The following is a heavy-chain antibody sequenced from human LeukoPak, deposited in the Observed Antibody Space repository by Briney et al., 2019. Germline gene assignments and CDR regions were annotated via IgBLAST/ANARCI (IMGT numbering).Heavy chain of an antibody. CDR2: IYTSGST. V-gene: IGHV4-4*07. Sequence: SETLSLTCTVSGGSISSYYWGWIRQPAGKGLEWIGRIYTSGSTTYNPSLKSRVTMSVDTSKNQFSLKLSSVTAADTAVYYCAREWELLPDAFDIWGQGTMVTVSS. D-gene: IGHD1-26*01. CDR3: AREWELLPDAFDI. J-gene: IGHJ3*02. CDR1: GGSISSYY.